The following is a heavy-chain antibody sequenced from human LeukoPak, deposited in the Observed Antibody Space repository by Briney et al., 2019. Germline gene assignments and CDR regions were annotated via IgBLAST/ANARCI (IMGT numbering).Heavy chain of an antibody. V-gene: IGHV3-13*01. CDR3: ARGRYYGSGSYLYLDY. J-gene: IGHJ4*02. Sequence: GGSLRLSCAASGFTFSSYGMSWVRQAPGKGLEWVSAIGTAGDTYYPGSVKGRFTISRENAKNSLYLQMNSLRAGDTAVYYCARGRYYGSGSYLYLDYWGQGTLVTVSS. CDR1: GFTFSSYG. CDR2: IGTAGDT. D-gene: IGHD3-10*01.